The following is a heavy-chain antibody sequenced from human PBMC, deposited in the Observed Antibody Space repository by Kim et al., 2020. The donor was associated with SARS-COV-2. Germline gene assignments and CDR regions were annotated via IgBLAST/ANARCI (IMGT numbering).Heavy chain of an antibody. V-gene: IGHV4-34*01. D-gene: IGHD1-26*01. CDR3: ARFSRLYSGSYFGDY. J-gene: IGHJ4*02. Sequence: SETLSLTCAVYGGSFSGYYWSWIRQPPGKGLEWIGEINHSGSTNYNPSLKSRVTISVDTSKNQFSLKLSSVTAADTAVYYCARFSRLYSGSYFGDYWGQG. CDR2: INHSGST. CDR1: GGSFSGYY.